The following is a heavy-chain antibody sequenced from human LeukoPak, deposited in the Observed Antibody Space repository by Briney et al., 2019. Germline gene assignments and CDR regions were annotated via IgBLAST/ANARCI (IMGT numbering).Heavy chain of an antibody. Sequence: GGSLRLSCEGSAFIFSGYWMNWVRGTPGKGREGGASIKGEGSHRQYVDSATRRFSISRDNTTGSLLLQRNSRRAEDTAVYYCARDSGYYTNGVCHTSFDTWGQGTLVAVSS. CDR3: ARDSGYYTNGVCHTSFDT. CDR1: AFIFSGYW. CDR2: IKGEGSHR. V-gene: IGHV3-7*03. J-gene: IGHJ4*02. D-gene: IGHD2-8*01.